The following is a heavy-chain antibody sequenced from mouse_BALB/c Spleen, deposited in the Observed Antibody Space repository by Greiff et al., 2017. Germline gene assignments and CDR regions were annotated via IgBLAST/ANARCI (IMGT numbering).Heavy chain of an antibody. CDR2: ISSGGSYT. Sequence: EVMLVESGGNLVKPGGSLKLSCAASGFTFSSYGMSWVRQTPDKRLEWVATISSGGSYTYYPDSVKGRFTISRDNAKNTLYLQMSSLKSEDTAMYYCSSYYGSSFYFDYWGQGTTLTVSS. CDR3: SSYYGSSFYFDY. CDR1: GFTFSSYG. J-gene: IGHJ2*01. V-gene: IGHV5-6*01. D-gene: IGHD1-1*01.